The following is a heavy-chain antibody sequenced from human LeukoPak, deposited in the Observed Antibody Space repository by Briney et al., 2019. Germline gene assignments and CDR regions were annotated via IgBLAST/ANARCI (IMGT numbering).Heavy chain of an antibody. D-gene: IGHD3-9*01. CDR2: INPTGAST. Sequence: ASVKVSCKASGYIFTSYFMHWVRQAPGQGLEWMGVINPTGASTRYTQKFQGRVTMTRDMSTSTIYMELSSLRSEDTAVYYCARDVRHLRLYDIFTGFDYWGQGTLVTVSS. V-gene: IGHV1-46*01. J-gene: IGHJ4*02. CDR1: GYIFTSYF. CDR3: ARDVRHLRLYDIFTGFDY.